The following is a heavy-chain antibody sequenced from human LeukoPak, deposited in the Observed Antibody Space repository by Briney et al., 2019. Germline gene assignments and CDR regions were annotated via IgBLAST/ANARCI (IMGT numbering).Heavy chain of an antibody. Sequence: GGSLRLSCAASGFTFSSYAMSWVRQAPGKGLEWVSAISGSGGSTYYADSGKGRFTISRDNSKNKVYLQMNSLRAEDTAVYYCANGGGDYYDSSGYYRFDYWGQGTLVTVSS. CDR2: ISGSGGST. D-gene: IGHD3-22*01. CDR3: ANGGGDYYDSSGYYRFDY. J-gene: IGHJ4*02. V-gene: IGHV3-23*01. CDR1: GFTFSSYA.